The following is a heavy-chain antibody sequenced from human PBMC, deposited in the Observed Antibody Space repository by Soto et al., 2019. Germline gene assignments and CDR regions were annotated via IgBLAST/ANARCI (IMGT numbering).Heavy chain of an antibody. CDR3: AREKSNVEMATIDAFDI. J-gene: IGHJ3*02. Sequence: PSVKVSCKASGYTFTSYAMHWVRQAPGQRLEWMGWINAGNGNTKYSQKFQGRVTITRDTSASTAYMELSRLRSDDTAVYYCAREKSNVEMATIDAFDIWGQGTMVTVSS. CDR2: INAGNGNT. V-gene: IGHV1-3*01. D-gene: IGHD5-12*01. CDR1: GYTFTSYA.